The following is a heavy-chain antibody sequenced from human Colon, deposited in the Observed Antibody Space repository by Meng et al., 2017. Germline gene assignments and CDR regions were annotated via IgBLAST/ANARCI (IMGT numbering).Heavy chain of an antibody. D-gene: IGHD3-16*01. CDR3: ARDYWGSLDF. CDR1: GASVRSPDHQ. J-gene: IGHJ4*02. V-gene: IGHV4-61*08. CDR2: ARIDYANT. Sequence: VQLQESGPGLLGPSETLSLICAVSGASVRSPDHQWGWVRQPPGKGLEWIGYARIDYANTNYNPSLKSRVNVSLDTSKNQFSLNVRSVTAADTAVYYCARDYWGSLDFWGQGILVTVSS.